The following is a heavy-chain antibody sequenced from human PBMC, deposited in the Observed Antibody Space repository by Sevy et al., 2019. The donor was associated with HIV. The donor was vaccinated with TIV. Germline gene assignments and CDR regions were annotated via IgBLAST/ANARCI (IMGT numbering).Heavy chain of an antibody. J-gene: IGHJ4*02. Sequence: SLRLSCAASGFSLDDYAMHWVRQSSGKGLEWVAGISWNSGSIGYAHSVKGRFTISRDNARNTLYLQMNNMISEDTALYYCARDIGAGSNSETSSPPFFFYYFDSWGQGTLVTVSS. CDR2: ISWNSGSI. CDR3: ARDIGAGSNSETSSPPFFFYYFDS. V-gene: IGHV3-9*01. CDR1: GFSLDDYA. D-gene: IGHD1-26*01.